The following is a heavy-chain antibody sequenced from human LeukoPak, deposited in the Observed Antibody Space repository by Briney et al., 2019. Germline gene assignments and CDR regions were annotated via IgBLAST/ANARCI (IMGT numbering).Heavy chain of an antibody. Sequence: SETLSLTCTVSGGSISSSSYYWGWIRQPPGKGLEWIGSIYHSGSTYYNPSLKSRVTISVDTSKNQFSLKLGSVTAADTAVYYCARGVTTVDYWGQGTLVTVSS. CDR2: IYHSGST. J-gene: IGHJ4*02. D-gene: IGHD3-22*01. CDR3: ARGVTTVDY. CDR1: GGSISSSSYY. V-gene: IGHV4-39*07.